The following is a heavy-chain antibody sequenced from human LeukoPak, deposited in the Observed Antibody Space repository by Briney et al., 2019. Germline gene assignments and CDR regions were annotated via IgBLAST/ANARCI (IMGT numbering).Heavy chain of an antibody. Sequence: EASVKVSCKASGFTFTGYYMHWVRQAPGQGLVWMGWINPNSGGTNYAQKFQGWVTMTRDTSISTAYMELSRLRSDDTAVYYCARNGRDSGYCSSTSCHDWFDPWGQGTLVTVSS. D-gene: IGHD2-2*01. CDR3: ARNGRDSGYCSSTSCHDWFDP. CDR1: GFTFTGYY. V-gene: IGHV1-2*04. CDR2: INPNSGGT. J-gene: IGHJ5*02.